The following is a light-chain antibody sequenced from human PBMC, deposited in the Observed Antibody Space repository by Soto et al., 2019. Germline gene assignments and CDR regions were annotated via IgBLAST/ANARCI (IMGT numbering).Light chain of an antibody. CDR3: SSYTSSSTYV. Sequence: QSVLTQPASVSGSPGQSIAISCPGTSSDVGGYNYVSWYQQHPGKAPKLMVYDVSNRPSGVSNRFSGSKSGNTASLTISGLQVEDEADYYCSSYTSSSTYVFGTGTKVTVL. CDR1: SSDVGGYNY. CDR2: DVS. V-gene: IGLV2-14*01. J-gene: IGLJ1*01.